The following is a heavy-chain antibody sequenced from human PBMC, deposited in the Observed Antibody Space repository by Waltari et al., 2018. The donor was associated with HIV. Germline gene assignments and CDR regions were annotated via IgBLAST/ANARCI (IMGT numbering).Heavy chain of an antibody. CDR3: ARGPVSGDCDI. CDR1: GYTFTSYA. D-gene: IGHD2-21*01. V-gene: IGHV1-3*01. J-gene: IGHJ3*02. CDR2: INAGNGNT. Sequence: QVQLVQSGAEVKKPGASVQVSCKASGYTFTSYAMHWVRQAPGQRLEWMGWINAGNGNTKYSQKFQGRVTITRDTSASTAYMELSSLRSEDTAVYYCARGPVSGDCDIWGQGTMVTVSS.